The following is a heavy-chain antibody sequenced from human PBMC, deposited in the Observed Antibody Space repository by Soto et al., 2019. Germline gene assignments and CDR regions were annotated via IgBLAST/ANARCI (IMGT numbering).Heavy chain of an antibody. J-gene: IGHJ2*01. CDR2: ISSSSSYI. D-gene: IGHD6-6*01. CDR3: ARVSSSLGGSWYFDL. Sequence: PGGSLRLSCGASGFACSRYSTNWVRLAPGKGLGWVSSISSSSSYIYYADSVKGRFTISRDNAKNSLYLQMNSLRAEDTAVYYCARVSSSLGGSWYFDLWGRGTLVTVSS. CDR1: GFACSRYS. V-gene: IGHV3-21*01.